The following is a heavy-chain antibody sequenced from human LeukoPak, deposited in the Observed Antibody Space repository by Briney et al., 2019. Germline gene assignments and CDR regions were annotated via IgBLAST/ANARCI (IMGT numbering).Heavy chain of an antibody. CDR2: IYYSGST. CDR3: ARRGRDGYIFDY. Sequence: PETLSLTCTVSGGSISSYYWSWIRQPPGKGLEWIGYIYYSGSTNYNPSLKSRVTISVDTSKNQFSLKLSSVTAADTAVYYCARRGRDGYIFDYWGQGTLVTVSS. CDR1: GGSISSYY. D-gene: IGHD5-24*01. J-gene: IGHJ4*02. V-gene: IGHV4-59*08.